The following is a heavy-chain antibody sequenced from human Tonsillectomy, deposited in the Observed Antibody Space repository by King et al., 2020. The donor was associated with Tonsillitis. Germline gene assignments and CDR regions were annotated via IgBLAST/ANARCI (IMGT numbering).Heavy chain of an antibody. CDR1: GFTFSSYE. Sequence: VQLVESGGGLVQPGGSLRLSCAASGFTFSSYEMNWVRQAPGKGLEWVSYISSGGSTIYYADSVKRRFTISRDNAKNSLYLQMNSLRAEDTAVYYCARGSGYYYDSSGYLSDWGQGTLVTVSS. D-gene: IGHD3-22*01. V-gene: IGHV3-48*03. CDR3: ARGSGYYYDSSGYLSD. J-gene: IGHJ4*02. CDR2: ISSGGSTI.